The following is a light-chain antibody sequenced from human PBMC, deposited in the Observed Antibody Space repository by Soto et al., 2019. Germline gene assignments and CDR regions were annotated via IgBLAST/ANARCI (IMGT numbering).Light chain of an antibody. CDR3: PSWGI. CDR1: TSDIGDYNY. J-gene: IGLJ1*01. Sequence: QSALTQPASVSGSPGQSITISCTGTTSDIGDYNYVSWYQHLPDKVPKLIISLVSNRHSGVSNRFSGSKSGNTASLTISGLQAEDEGDYYCPSWGIFGPGTKLTVL. V-gene: IGLV2-14*01. CDR2: LVS.